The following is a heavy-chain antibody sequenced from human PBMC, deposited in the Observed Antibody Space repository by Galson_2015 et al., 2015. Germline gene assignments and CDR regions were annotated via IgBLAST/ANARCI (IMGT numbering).Heavy chain of an antibody. CDR2: TYYRSKWYN. CDR1: GDSVSSNSAA. V-gene: IGHV6-1*01. Sequence: CAISGDSVSSNSAAWNWIRQSPSRGLEWLGRTYYRSKWYNDYAVSVKSRITINPDTSKNQFSLQLNSVTPEDTAVYYCAKDGLGYCSSTSCYQPPSSWGGGVDYWGQGTLVTVSS. J-gene: IGHJ4*02. CDR3: AKDGLGYCSSTSCYQPPSSWGGGVDY. D-gene: IGHD2-2*01.